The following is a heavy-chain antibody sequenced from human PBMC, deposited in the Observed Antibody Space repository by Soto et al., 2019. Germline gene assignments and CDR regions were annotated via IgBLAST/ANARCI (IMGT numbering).Heavy chain of an antibody. CDR2: IKTDVSST. J-gene: IGHJ4*02. CDR3: VPHYNSTTGN. Sequence: GSLRLSCETSGFTFSGYWMHWVRQAPGKGLVWVSSIKTDVSSTTYADSVKGRFTISRDNAKNTLYLQMNSLGAEDTAVYYCVPHYNSTTGNWGQGTLVTVSS. D-gene: IGHD1-1*01. CDR1: GFTFSGYW. V-gene: IGHV3-74*01.